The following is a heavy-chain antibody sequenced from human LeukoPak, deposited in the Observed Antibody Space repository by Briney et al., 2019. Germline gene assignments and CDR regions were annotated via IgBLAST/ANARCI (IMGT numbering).Heavy chain of an antibody. D-gene: IGHD6-13*01. CDR3: AREIPAAGHFDY. CDR1: GGSISGSY. V-gene: IGHV4-59*12. Sequence: PSETLSLTWSVSGGSISGSYWMWIRQSPGKGLEWIGYIYYSGATSYNPSFRGRVTFFVDTSKNQFSLKLSSVTAADTAMYYCAREIPAAGHFDYWGQGALVTVSS. CDR2: IYYSGAT. J-gene: IGHJ4*02.